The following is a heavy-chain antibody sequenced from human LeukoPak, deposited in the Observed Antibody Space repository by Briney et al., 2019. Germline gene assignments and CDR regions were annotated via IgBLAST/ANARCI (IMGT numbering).Heavy chain of an antibody. J-gene: IGHJ4*02. CDR2: FFTSGST. V-gene: IGHV4-61*02. Sequence: PSQTLSLTCTVSGGSISSGGFHWSWLRQPAGTGLEWIGRFFTSGSTNYNPSLKSRVTISVDTSKNQFSLRLSSVTAADTAVYYCARGAMVRALADWGQGTLVTVSS. D-gene: IGHD3-10*01. CDR3: ARGAMVRALAD. CDR1: GGSISSGGFH.